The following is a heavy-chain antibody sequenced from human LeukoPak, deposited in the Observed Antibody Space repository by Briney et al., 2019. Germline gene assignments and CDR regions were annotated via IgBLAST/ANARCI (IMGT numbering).Heavy chain of an antibody. V-gene: IGHV3-48*01. CDR1: GFTFSSYS. CDR3: ARDSWGCSSTSCSPFDY. J-gene: IGHJ4*02. Sequence: GGSLRLSCAASGFTFSSYSMNWVRQAPGKGLEWVSYISSSSSTIYYADSVKGRFTISRDNAKNSLYLQMNSLRAEDTAVYYCARDSWGCSSTSCSPFDYWGQGTLVTVSS. CDR2: ISSSSSTI. D-gene: IGHD2-2*01.